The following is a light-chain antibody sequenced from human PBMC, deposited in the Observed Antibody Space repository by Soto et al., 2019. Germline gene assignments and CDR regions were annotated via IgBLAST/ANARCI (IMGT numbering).Light chain of an antibody. CDR1: QTISSW. CDR2: KAS. V-gene: IGKV1-5*03. J-gene: IGKJ1*01. CDR3: QQAYSTPWT. Sequence: DIQMTQSPSTLSGSVGDRVTITCRASQTISSWLAWYPQKPGKAPKLLIYKASTLGSGVPSRFRGSGSGTDLTITINSLKPEDSETYYCQQAYSTPWTFGQGTKVDNK.